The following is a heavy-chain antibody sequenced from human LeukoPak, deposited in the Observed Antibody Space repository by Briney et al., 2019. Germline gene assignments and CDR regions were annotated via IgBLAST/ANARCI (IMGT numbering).Heavy chain of an antibody. J-gene: IGHJ6*03. CDR3: ARDNHYYMDV. Sequence: GRSLRLSCAASGFTFSSYAMHWVRRAPGKGLEWVAVISYDGSNKYYADSVKGRFTISRDNSTNTLYLQMNSLRAEDTAVYYCARDNHYYMDVWGKGTTVTVSS. V-gene: IGHV3-30*04. D-gene: IGHD1-14*01. CDR2: ISYDGSNK. CDR1: GFTFSSYA.